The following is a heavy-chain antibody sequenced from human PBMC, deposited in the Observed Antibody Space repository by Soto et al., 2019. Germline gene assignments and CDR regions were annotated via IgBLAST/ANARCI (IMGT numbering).Heavy chain of an antibody. V-gene: IGHV3-53*01. CDR2: IYSGGST. J-gene: IGHJ6*02. CDR3: ARARWLFPYCYYYGMDV. CDR1: GFTVSSNY. D-gene: IGHD3-22*01. Sequence: GGSLRLSCAASGFTVSSNYMSWVRQAPGKGLEWVSVIYSGGSTYYADSVKGRFTISRDNSKNTLHLQMNSLRAEDTAVYYCARARWLFPYCYYYGMDVWGQGTTVTVSS.